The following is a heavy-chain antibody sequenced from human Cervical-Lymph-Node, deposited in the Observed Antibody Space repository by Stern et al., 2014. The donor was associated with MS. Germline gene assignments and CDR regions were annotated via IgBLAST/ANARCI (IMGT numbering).Heavy chain of an antibody. D-gene: IGHD5-18*01. CDR3: THLLYTYGYAHDF. V-gene: IGHV2-5*02. J-gene: IGHJ4*02. Sequence: QVTLQESGPPLVKPTQTLTLTCTFSGFSLTTTGVGVGWIRQPPGKALECLGLIFWDDDKTYIPSLKSRVTITKDTSKNQVVLTMTNMDPVDTATYYCTHLLYTYGYAHDFWGQGTPVTVSS. CDR1: GFSLTTTGVG. CDR2: IFWDDDK.